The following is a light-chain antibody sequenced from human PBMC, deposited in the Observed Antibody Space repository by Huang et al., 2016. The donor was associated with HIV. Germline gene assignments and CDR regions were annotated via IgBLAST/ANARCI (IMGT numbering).Light chain of an antibody. CDR1: QSVSSN. CDR3: QQYDNWPPYT. CDR2: GAS. Sequence: EIVMTQSPAALSVSPGERATLSCRASQSVSSNLAWYQQNPGQAPRLRIYGASTRATGIPARFSGTGSGTEFTLTISSLQSEDSAVYYCQQYDNWPPYTFGQGTKLEIK. J-gene: IGKJ2*01. V-gene: IGKV3-15*01.